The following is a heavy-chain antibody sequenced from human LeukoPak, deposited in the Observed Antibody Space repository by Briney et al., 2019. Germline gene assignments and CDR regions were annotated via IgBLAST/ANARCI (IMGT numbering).Heavy chain of an antibody. CDR3: ARDEAHVPFDY. CDR1: GYSISSGYY. J-gene: IGHJ4*02. Sequence: SETLSLTCTVSGYSISSGYYWGWIRQPPGKGLEWIGSIYHSGSTYYNPSLKSRVTISVDTSKNQFSLKLSSVTAADTAVYYCARDEAHVPFDYWGQGTLVTVSS. V-gene: IGHV4-38-2*02. CDR2: IYHSGST.